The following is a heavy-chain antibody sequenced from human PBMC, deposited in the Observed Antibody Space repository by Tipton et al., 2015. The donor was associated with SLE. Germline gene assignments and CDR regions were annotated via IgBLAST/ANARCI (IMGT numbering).Heavy chain of an antibody. CDR3: AKQRRRVGTTTAYHGMDV. Sequence: SLRLSCAASGFTFSRYAMSWVRQAPGKGLEWVSGINWNGGSIDYADSVKGRFTISRDNAKNSLYLQMNSLRAEDTASYYCAKQRRRVGTTTAYHGMDVWGQGTTVIVSS. CDR2: INWNGGSI. D-gene: IGHD1-26*01. V-gene: IGHV3-20*04. J-gene: IGHJ6*02. CDR1: GFTFSRYA.